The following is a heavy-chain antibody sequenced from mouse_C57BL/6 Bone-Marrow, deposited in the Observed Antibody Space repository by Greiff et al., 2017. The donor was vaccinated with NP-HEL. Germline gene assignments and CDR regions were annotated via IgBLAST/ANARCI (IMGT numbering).Heavy chain of an antibody. CDR3: ARRYEYYYAMDY. J-gene: IGHJ4*01. V-gene: IGHV5-4*03. Sequence: EVKLMESGGGLVKPGGSLKLSCAASGFTFSSYAMSWVRQTPEKRLEWVATISDGGSYTYYPDNVKGRFTISRDNAKNNLYLQMSHLKSEDTAMYYCARRYEYYYAMDYWGQGTSVTVSS. CDR2: ISDGGSYT. CDR1: GFTFSSYA. D-gene: IGHD2-3*01.